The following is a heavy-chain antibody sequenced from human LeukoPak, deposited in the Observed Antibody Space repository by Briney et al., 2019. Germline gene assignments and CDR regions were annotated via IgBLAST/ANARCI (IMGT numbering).Heavy chain of an antibody. Sequence: PGGSLRLSCAASGFTVSSNYMSWVRQAPGKGLEWVSIIYSGGSTYYADSVKGRFTISRDNSKNTLYLQMNSLRVEDTAVYYCARDSFSGSSLDYWGQGTLVTVSS. CDR3: ARDSFSGSSLDY. J-gene: IGHJ4*02. D-gene: IGHD1-26*01. CDR2: IYSGGST. V-gene: IGHV3-66*02. CDR1: GFTVSSNY.